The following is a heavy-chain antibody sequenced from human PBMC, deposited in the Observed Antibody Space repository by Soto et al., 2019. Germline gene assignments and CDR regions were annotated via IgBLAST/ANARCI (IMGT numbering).Heavy chain of an antibody. CDR1: GFTFSGSA. Sequence: EVQLVESGGGLVQPGGSLKLSCAASGFTFSGSAMHWVRQASGQGLEWVGRIRSKANSYATAYAASVKGRFTISRDDSKNTAYLQMNSLKTEDTAVYYCTRPSGNVYNQDYWGQGTLVTVSS. D-gene: IGHD1-1*01. CDR2: IRSKANSYAT. CDR3: TRPSGNVYNQDY. J-gene: IGHJ4*02. V-gene: IGHV3-73*02.